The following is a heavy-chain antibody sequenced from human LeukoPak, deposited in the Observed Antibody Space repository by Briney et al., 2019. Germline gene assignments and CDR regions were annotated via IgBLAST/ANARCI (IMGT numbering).Heavy chain of an antibody. CDR3: TTAFGRDIVVVPAASYYYMDV. V-gene: IGHV3-15*01. CDR1: GFTFSNAW. CDR2: IKSKTDGGTT. J-gene: IGHJ6*03. Sequence: GGSLRLSCAASGFTFSNAWMSWVRQAPGKGLEWVGRIKSKTDGGTTDYAAPVKGRFTISRDDSKNTLYLQMNSLKAEDTAVYYCTTAFGRDIVVVPAASYYYMDVWGKGTTVTVSS. D-gene: IGHD2-2*01.